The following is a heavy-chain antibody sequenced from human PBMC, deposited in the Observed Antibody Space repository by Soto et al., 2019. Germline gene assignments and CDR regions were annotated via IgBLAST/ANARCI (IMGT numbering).Heavy chain of an antibody. Sequence: GGSLRLSCAASGFTFSTYGMHWVRQAPGKGLEWVAMIWDDGINKYYADSVKGRFTISRDNSKNTLYLQMNSLRAEDTAVYYCARDSVITGTTPHYYYYGMDVWGQGTTVTVSS. V-gene: IGHV3-30*02. D-gene: IGHD1-20*01. CDR2: IWDDGINK. CDR1: GFTFSTYG. CDR3: ARDSVITGTTPHYYYYGMDV. J-gene: IGHJ6*02.